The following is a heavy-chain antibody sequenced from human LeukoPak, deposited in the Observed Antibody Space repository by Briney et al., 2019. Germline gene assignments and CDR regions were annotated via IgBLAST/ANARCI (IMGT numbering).Heavy chain of an antibody. Sequence: PGGSLRLSCAASGFTFSSYWMHWVRQAPGKGLVWVSRVNSDGNTTRYADSVKGRFTISRDNAKNTVYLQMNRLTAEDTAVYYCARKAGISAAGNYFDYWGQGTTVTVSS. CDR1: GFTFSSYW. CDR3: ARKAGISAAGNYFDY. CDR2: VNSDGNTT. V-gene: IGHV3-74*01. J-gene: IGHJ4*03. D-gene: IGHD6-13*01.